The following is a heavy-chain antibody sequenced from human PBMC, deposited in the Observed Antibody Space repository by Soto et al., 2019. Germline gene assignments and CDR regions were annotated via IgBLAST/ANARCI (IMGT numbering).Heavy chain of an antibody. D-gene: IGHD3-9*01. CDR1: GFTFRSYG. J-gene: IGHJ4*02. CDR3: ARDRPNFFDSFGYHLIEH. CDR2: ISNDGTNK. Sequence: GGSLRLSCAASGFTFRSYGMHWVRQAPGKGLEWLAVISNDGTNKYLADSVKGRLTLSRDNGKNTLYLQMNGLRVEDTAVYFCARDRPNFFDSFGYHLIEHWGQGVPVTVSS. V-gene: IGHV3-30*03.